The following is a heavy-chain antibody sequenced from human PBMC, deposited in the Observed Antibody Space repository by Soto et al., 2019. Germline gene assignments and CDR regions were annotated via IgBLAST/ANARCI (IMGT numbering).Heavy chain of an antibody. D-gene: IGHD6-19*01. CDR2: IYHSGST. CDR3: ARSGGLGAVAVDC. J-gene: IGHJ4*02. CDR1: GGSISSGGYS. V-gene: IGHV4-30-2*01. Sequence: QLKLQESGSGLVKPSQTLSLTCAVSGGSISSGGYSWSWIRQPPGKGLEWIGYIYHSGSTYYNPALRSRVTISVDRSKTQFFVKRRSVTAADTAVYYFARSGGLGAVAVDCLCQGTLVTVSS.